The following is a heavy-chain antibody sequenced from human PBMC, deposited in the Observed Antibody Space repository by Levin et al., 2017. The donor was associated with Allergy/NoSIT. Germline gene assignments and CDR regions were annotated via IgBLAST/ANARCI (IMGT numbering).Heavy chain of an antibody. D-gene: IGHD6-13*01. CDR2: INTNTGNP. V-gene: IGHV7-4-1*02. CDR3: ARVKVGYSSFAFDY. CDR1: GYTFTSYA. J-gene: IGHJ4*02. Sequence: PGESLKISCKASGYTFTSYAMNWVRQAPGQGLEWMGWINTNTGNPTYAQGFTGRFVFSLDTSVSTAYLQISSLKAEDTAVYYCARVKVGYSSFAFDYWGQGTLVTVSS.